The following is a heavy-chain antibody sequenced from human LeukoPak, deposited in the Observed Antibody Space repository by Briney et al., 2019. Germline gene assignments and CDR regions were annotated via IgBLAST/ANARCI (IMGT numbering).Heavy chain of an antibody. CDR2: IYTSGST. CDR1: GGSISSYY. Sequence: SETLSLTCTVSGGSISSYYWSWIRQPAGKGLEWIGRIYTSGSTNYNPSLKSRVTMSVDTSKNQFSLKLSSVTAADTAVYYCARDQYHYDSSGYSQFDYWGQGTLVTVSS. CDR3: ARDQYHYDSSGYSQFDY. J-gene: IGHJ4*02. V-gene: IGHV4-4*07. D-gene: IGHD3-22*01.